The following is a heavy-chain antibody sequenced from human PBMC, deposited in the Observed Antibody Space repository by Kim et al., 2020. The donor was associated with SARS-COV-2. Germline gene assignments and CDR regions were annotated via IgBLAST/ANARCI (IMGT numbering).Heavy chain of an antibody. V-gene: IGHV3-9*01. CDR1: GYTFDDHA. CDR3: VNVPPVSTDP. D-gene: IGHD3-10*02. CDR2: FIWIGVTV. J-gene: IGHJ5*02. Sequence: GGSLRLSCAASGYTFDDHAMHWVPQAPGQGLVCVAGFIWIGVTVAYSDSLKGRFTISRDTARNSLYLQMNSLCTEDTPLYSFVNVPPVSTDP.